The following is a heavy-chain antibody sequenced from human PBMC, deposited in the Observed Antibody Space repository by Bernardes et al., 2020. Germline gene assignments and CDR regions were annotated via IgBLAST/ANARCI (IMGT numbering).Heavy chain of an antibody. J-gene: IGHJ4*02. CDR3: ERGGTSSSWYSDY. CDR2: INPRSWGT. CDR1: LYILIYYF. D-gene: IGHD6-13*01. V-gene: IGHV1-2*06. Sequence: AVPVSLQCSLYILIYYFLHGVRQPPAKGGAWMGRINPRSWGTNYVPKLQGRVIVTRDTSISTVYMEMSRLSCDDTAVYYCERGGTSSSWYSDYWGQGTLVTVSS.